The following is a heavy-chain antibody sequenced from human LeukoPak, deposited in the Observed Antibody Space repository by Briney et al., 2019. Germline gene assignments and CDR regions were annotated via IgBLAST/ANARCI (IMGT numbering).Heavy chain of an antibody. V-gene: IGHV1-18*01. D-gene: IGHD2-21*01. CDR1: GYTFTSYG. CDR3: ARDPGEFYYYYMDV. J-gene: IGHJ6*03. Sequence: ASVKVSCKASGYTFTSYGISWVRQAPGQGLEWMGWISAYNGNTNYAQKLQGRVTMTTDTSTSTAYMGLRSLRSDDTAVYYCARDPGEFYYYYMDVWGKGTTVTVSS. CDR2: ISAYNGNT.